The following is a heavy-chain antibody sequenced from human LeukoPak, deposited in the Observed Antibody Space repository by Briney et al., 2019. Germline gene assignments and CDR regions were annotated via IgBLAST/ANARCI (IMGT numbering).Heavy chain of an antibody. V-gene: IGHV3-23*01. J-gene: IGHJ4*02. CDR2: ISGSGGST. CDR1: GFTFSSYA. D-gene: IGHD3-10*01. Sequence: PGGSLRLSCAASGFTFSSYAMSWVRQAPGKGLEWVSAISGSGGSTYYADSVKGRFTISRDNSKNTLYLQMNSLRAEDTAVYYCAKVGAGVRGFGESIKGPFDYWGQGTLVTVPS. CDR3: AKVGAGVRGFGESIKGPFDY.